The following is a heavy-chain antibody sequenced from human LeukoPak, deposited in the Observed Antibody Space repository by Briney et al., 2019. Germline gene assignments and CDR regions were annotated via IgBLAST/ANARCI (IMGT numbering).Heavy chain of an antibody. Sequence: PSETLSLTCTVSGGSISSYYWSWIRQPPGKGLEWIGYIYYSGSTNYNPSLKSRVTISADTPKNQFSLKLSSVTAADTAVYYCARGGYDYVWGSYFGSPEYWGQGTLVTVSS. J-gene: IGHJ4*02. CDR1: GGSISSYY. V-gene: IGHV4-59*01. CDR2: IYYSGST. D-gene: IGHD3-16*01. CDR3: ARGGYDYVWGSYFGSPEY.